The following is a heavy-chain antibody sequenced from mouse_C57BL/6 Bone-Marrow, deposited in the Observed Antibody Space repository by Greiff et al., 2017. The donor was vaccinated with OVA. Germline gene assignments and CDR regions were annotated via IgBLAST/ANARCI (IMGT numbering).Heavy chain of an antibody. D-gene: IGHD1-1*01. V-gene: IGHV1-7*01. J-gene: IGHJ2*01. CDR3: ARDTTVVARSPYYFDY. CDR1: GYTFTSYW. CDR2: INPSSGYT. Sequence: VQLQQSGAELAKPGASVKLSCKASGYTFTSYWMHWVKQRPGQGLEWIGYINPSSGYTKYNQKFKDKATLTADKSSSTAYMQLISLTYEDSAVYYCARDTTVVARSPYYFDYWGQGTTLTVSS.